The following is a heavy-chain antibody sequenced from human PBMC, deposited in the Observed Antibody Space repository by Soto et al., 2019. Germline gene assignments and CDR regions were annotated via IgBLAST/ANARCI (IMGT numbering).Heavy chain of an antibody. CDR2: ISYDGSNK. D-gene: IGHD2-15*01. Sequence: PAGSLRLSCAASGFTFSSYGMHWVRQAPGKGLEWVAVISYDGSNKYYADSVKGRFTISRDNSKNTLYLQMNSLRAEDTAVYYCAKVLAGGYYYYYYGMDVWGQGTTVTVSS. CDR1: GFTFSSYG. V-gene: IGHV3-30*18. CDR3: AKVLAGGYYYYYYGMDV. J-gene: IGHJ6*02.